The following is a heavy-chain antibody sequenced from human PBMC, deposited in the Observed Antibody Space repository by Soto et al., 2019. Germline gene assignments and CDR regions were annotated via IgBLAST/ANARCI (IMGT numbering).Heavy chain of an antibody. V-gene: IGHV3-11*01. Sequence: GKGLEWVSYISSSGSTIYYADSVKGRFTISRDNAKNSLYLQMNSLRAEDTAVYYCSRRPPICNRSGYVVAAYWG. D-gene: IGHD3-22*01. CDR2: ISSSGSTI. CDR3: SRRPPICNRSGYVVAAY. J-gene: IGHJ4*01.